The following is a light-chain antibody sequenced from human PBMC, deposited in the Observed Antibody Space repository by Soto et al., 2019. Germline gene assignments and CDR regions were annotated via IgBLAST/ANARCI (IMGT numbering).Light chain of an antibody. CDR1: RSNIEAGYD. CDR3: QSYDSTLSVYV. Sequence: QAVLTQPPSVSGAPGQMVTISCTGSRSNIEAGYDVHWYQHLPGTAPKLLIHDNSNRPSGVPDRFSGSKPGTSASLAITGLQAEDEADYYCQSYDSTLSVYVFGTGTKVTVL. J-gene: IGLJ1*01. CDR2: DNS. V-gene: IGLV1-40*01.